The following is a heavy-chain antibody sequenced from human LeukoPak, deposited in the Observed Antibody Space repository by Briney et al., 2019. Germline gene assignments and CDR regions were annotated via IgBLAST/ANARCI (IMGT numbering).Heavy chain of an antibody. J-gene: IGHJ3*02. CDR1: GGSISSYY. Sequence: SETLSLTCTVSGGSISSYYWSWLRQPPGKGLEWIGYIYYSGSTNYNPSLKSRVTISVDTSKNQFSLKLSSVTAADTAVYYCAREDHFDAFDIWGQGTMVTVSS. CDR2: IYYSGST. V-gene: IGHV4-59*01. CDR3: AREDHFDAFDI.